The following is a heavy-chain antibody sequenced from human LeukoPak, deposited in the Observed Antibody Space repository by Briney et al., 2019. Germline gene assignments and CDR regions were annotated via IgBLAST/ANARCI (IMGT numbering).Heavy chain of an antibody. V-gene: IGHV4-4*09. Sequence: PSETLSLTCTVSGGSISSYYWSWIRQPPGKGLEWIGYIYTSGSTNYNPPLKSRVTISVDTSKNQFSLKLSSVTAADTAVYYCARTTDGYFDYWGQGTLVTVSS. J-gene: IGHJ4*02. CDR1: GGSISSYY. D-gene: IGHD4-11*01. CDR3: ARTTDGYFDY. CDR2: IYTSGST.